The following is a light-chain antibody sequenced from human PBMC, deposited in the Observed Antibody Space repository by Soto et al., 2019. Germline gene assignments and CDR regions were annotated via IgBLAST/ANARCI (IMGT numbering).Light chain of an antibody. CDR2: EVI. CDR1: SSDVDTNNY. J-gene: IGLJ1*01. Sequence: QSVLTQPASVSGSPGQSITISCTGTSSDVDTNNYVSWYQQHPGKAPKLMIYEVINRPPGVSDRFSGSKSGNTASLTISGLQAEDEADYYCSSYTSSILHVFGTGTKVTVL. CDR3: SSYTSSILHV. V-gene: IGLV2-14*01.